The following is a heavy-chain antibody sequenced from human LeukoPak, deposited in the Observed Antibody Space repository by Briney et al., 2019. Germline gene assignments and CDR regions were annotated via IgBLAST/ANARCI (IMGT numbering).Heavy chain of an antibody. V-gene: IGHV3-21*04. CDR1: GFTFSSYS. Sequence: GGSLRLSCAASGFTFSSYSMNWVRQAPGKGLEWVSSISSSSSYIYYADSVKGRFTISRDNSKNSLYLQMNSLRAEDTALYYCAKDGTSSGYYSNSYYYYYMDVWGKGTTVTVSS. CDR3: AKDGTSSGYYSNSYYYYYMDV. CDR2: ISSSSSYI. J-gene: IGHJ6*03. D-gene: IGHD3-22*01.